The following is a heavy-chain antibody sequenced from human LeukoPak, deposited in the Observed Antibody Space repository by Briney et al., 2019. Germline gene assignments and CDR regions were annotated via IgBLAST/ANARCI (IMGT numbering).Heavy chain of an antibody. CDR1: GGTFSSYA. CDR3: ARSQRGYSYSAFDI. J-gene: IGHJ3*02. D-gene: IGHD5-18*01. Sequence: SVKVSCKASGGTFSSYAISWVRQAPGQGLEWMGRIIPIFGTANYAQKFQGRVTITTDESTSTAYVELSSLRSEDTAVYYCARSQRGYSYSAFDIWAKGQWSPSLQ. CDR2: IIPIFGTA. V-gene: IGHV1-69*05.